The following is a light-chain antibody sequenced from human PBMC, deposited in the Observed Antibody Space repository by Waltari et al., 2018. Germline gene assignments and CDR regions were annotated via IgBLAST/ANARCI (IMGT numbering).Light chain of an antibody. V-gene: IGKV1-5*03. Sequence: DIQMTQSPSPLSMSVGDRVTITCRASQNINKWLAWYQQKPGTAPKLLIFQATSLQVGVPSRFSGSGSGTEFSLTIVSLQPDDFATYFCQQCHAYPWTFGQGTKVEMK. CDR3: QQCHAYPWT. J-gene: IGKJ1*01. CDR1: QNINKW. CDR2: QAT.